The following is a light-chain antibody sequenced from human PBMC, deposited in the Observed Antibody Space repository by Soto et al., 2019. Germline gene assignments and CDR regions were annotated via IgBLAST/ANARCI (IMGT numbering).Light chain of an antibody. CDR2: GNS. CDR1: SSNIGAGYV. V-gene: IGLV1-40*01. J-gene: IGLJ2*01. CDR3: QSYDSSLSGVV. Sequence: QSVLTQPPSVSGAPGQRVTISCTGSSSNIGAGYVVHWYQQRPGTAPKLLIYGNSNRPSGVPDRFSGSKSGTSASLAITGLQAEDEADYYCQSYDSSLSGVVFGGGTKLTVL.